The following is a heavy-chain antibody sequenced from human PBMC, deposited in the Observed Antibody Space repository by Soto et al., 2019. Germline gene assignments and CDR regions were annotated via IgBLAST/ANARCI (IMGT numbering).Heavy chain of an antibody. J-gene: IGHJ4*02. CDR3: AREQIGVAGSTYDY. CDR1: GFTFSTYG. CDR2: IWYDGSRT. Sequence: QVQLVESGGGVVQPGTSVRLSCAASGFTFSTYGMHWVRQAPGKGLDWVALIWYDGSRTHYAESVKGRFTISRDNSKNTLFLQMNSLRVEDTAVYYCAREQIGVAGSTYDYWGQGTLVTVSS. D-gene: IGHD6-19*01. V-gene: IGHV3-33*01.